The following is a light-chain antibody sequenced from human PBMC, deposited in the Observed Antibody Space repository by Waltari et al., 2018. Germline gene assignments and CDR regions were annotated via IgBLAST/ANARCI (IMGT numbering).Light chain of an antibody. CDR3: CSYAGSYTFDV. Sequence: QSALTQPRSVSGSPGQSVTISCTGTSSDVGGYNSVSWYQQHPGKAPELMIYDVSKRPSGVPGRFSGSKSGNTASLTISGLQAEDEADYYCCSYAGSYTFDVFGTGTKVTVL. CDR1: SSDVGGYNS. CDR2: DVS. V-gene: IGLV2-11*01. J-gene: IGLJ1*01.